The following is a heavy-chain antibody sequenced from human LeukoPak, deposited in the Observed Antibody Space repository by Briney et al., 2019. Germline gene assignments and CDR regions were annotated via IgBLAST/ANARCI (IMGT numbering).Heavy chain of an antibody. V-gene: IGHV1-18*01. J-gene: IGHJ4*02. Sequence: ASVKVSCKASGYTFTSYGISWVRQAPGQGLEWMGWISAYNGNTNYAQKLQGRVTMTTATSTSTAYMELRSLRSDDTAVYYCARAPVRIVGATPYYFDYWGQGTLVTVSS. CDR3: ARAPVRIVGATPYYFDY. CDR1: GYTFTSYG. D-gene: IGHD1-26*01. CDR2: ISAYNGNT.